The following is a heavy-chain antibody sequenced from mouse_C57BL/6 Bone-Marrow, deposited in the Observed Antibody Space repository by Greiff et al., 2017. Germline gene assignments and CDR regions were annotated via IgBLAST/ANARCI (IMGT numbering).Heavy chain of an antibody. CDR3: VRHDSSGSFAY. D-gene: IGHD3-2*02. CDR2: IRSKSNNYAT. V-gene: IGHV10-1*01. Sequence: DVHLVESGGGLVQPKGSLKLSCAASGFSFNTYAMNWVRQAPGKGLEWVARIRSKSNNYATYYADSVKDRFTISRDDSESMLYLQMNNLKTEDTAMYYCVRHDSSGSFAYWGQGTLVTVSA. J-gene: IGHJ3*01. CDR1: GFSFNTYA.